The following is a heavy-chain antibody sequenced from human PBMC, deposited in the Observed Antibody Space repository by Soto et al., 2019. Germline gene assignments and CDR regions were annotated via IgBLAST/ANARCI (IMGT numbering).Heavy chain of an antibody. D-gene: IGHD3-16*01. J-gene: IGHJ4*02. CDR1: GFTVSTKY. V-gene: IGHV3-66*01. CDR3: ARDPWAADY. CDR2: IYSGGST. Sequence: EVQLVESGGGLVQPGGSLRLSCVASGFTVSTKYMSWVRQAPGKGLEWVSVIYSGGSTFYADSVRGRFTISRDNSKNTVNLQMNSLRPEDTAVYYCARDPWAADYWGQGTLVTVSS.